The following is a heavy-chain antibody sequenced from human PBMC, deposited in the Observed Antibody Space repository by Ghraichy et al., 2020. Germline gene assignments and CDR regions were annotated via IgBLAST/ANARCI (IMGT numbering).Heavy chain of an antibody. CDR1: GGSFSDYY. Sequence: SQTLSLTCAVYGGSFSDYYWSWIRQPPGKGLEWIGEINHSGRTNYTPSLKSRVTISIDTSKNQFSLKLSSVTAADTAVYYCARVGYSGTYSPPPDWGQGTLVTVSS. D-gene: IGHD1-26*01. CDR2: INHSGRT. J-gene: IGHJ4*02. V-gene: IGHV4-34*01. CDR3: ARVGYSGTYSPPPD.